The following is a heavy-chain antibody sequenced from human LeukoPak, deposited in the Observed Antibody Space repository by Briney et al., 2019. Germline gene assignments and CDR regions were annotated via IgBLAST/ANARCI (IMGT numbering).Heavy chain of an antibody. J-gene: IGHJ5*02. CDR2: IYHSGST. CDR3: AIGGSWQAGNWFDP. CDR1: GGSISSSSYY. V-gene: IGHV4-39*07. Sequence: AETLSLTCTVSGGSISSSSYYWGWIRQPPGKGLEWIGSIYHSGSTYYNPSLKSRVTISVDTSKNQFSLKLSSVTAADTAVYYCAIGGSWQAGNWFDPWGQGTLVTVSS. D-gene: IGHD1-26*01.